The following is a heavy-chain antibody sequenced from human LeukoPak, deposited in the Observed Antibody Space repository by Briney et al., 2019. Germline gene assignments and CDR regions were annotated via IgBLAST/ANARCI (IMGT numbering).Heavy chain of an antibody. CDR3: ARDTYDSSGYFSHRWYYGMDV. J-gene: IGHJ6*02. Sequence: SETLSLTCAVSGGSFSGYYWSWIRQPPGKGLEWIGEINHSGSTNYNPSLKSRVTISVDTSKNQFSLQLSSVTAADTAVYYCARDTYDSSGYFSHRWYYGMDVWGQGTTVTVSS. V-gene: IGHV4-34*01. CDR2: INHSGST. D-gene: IGHD3-22*01. CDR1: GGSFSGYY.